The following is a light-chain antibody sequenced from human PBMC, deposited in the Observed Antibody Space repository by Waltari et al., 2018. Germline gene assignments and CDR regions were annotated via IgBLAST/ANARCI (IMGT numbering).Light chain of an antibody. CDR3: MQATYWPWT. CDR1: QSLVHSSGNTY. V-gene: IGKV2-30*02. Sequence: DVVMTQSPLSLPVTLGQPASISCRSRQSLVHSSGNTYLSWCQQRPGQSPSGLIYKVSNRESGVPDRFSGSGSVTDFTLKISRVEAEDVGVYYCMQATYWPWTFGQGTKVEIK. CDR2: KVS. J-gene: IGKJ1*01.